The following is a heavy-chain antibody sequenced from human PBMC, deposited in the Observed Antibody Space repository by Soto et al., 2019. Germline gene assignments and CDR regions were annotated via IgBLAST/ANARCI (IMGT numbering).Heavy chain of an antibody. CDR3: TAGKLYPSLDFDY. J-gene: IGHJ4*02. CDR1: GFTFGDYA. V-gene: IGHV3-49*04. CDR2: IRRKAYGGTT. Sequence: EVQLVESGGGLVQPGRSLRLSCTASGFTFGDYAMSWVRQAPGKGLEWVGVIRRKAYGGTTEYAASVKGRFTISRDDSKSIAYLQMNSLKTEDAAVYYCTAGKLYPSLDFDYWGQGTLVTVSS. D-gene: IGHD2-8*01.